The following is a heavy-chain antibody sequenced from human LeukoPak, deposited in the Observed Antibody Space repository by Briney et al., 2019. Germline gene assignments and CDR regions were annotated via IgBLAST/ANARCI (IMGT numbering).Heavy chain of an antibody. D-gene: IGHD5-12*01. J-gene: IGHJ6*02. Sequence: SETLSLTCTVSGGSVSTSDYYWGWIRQPPGKGLEWIGSIYYSGNTYYNPSLKSRVTISVDKSKNQFSLKLSSVTAADTAVYYCAREPRHGKVAGYYYYGMDVWGQGTTVTVSS. CDR2: IYYSGNT. CDR1: GGSVSTSDYY. CDR3: AREPRHGKVAGYYYYGMDV. V-gene: IGHV4-39*07.